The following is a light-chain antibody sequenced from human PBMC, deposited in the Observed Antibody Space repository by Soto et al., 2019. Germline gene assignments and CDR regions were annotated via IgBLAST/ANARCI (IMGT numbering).Light chain of an antibody. CDR2: GAS. CDR1: QSISSH. CDR3: QQYDSSPRT. Sequence: EIVLTQSPGTLSLSPGERATLSCRASQSISSHLAWYQQKPGQAPRLLIYGASIRITGIPDRFSGSGSGTDFTLTISRLEPEDFAVYYCQQYDSSPRTFGQGTKVEIK. V-gene: IGKV3-20*01. J-gene: IGKJ1*01.